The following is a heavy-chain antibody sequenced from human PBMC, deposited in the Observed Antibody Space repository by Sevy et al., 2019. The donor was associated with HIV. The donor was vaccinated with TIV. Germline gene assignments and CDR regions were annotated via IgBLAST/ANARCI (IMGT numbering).Heavy chain of an antibody. V-gene: IGHV3-48*03. Sequence: GGSLRLSCAASGFPFYNYEMNWVRQAPGKGLEWVSSIGQSGSSTYYSGSVKGRFTISRDNAENSLYLQMNSLRAEDTAVYYCARDLPPSATTVAHFDYWSQGNLVTVSS. J-gene: IGHJ4*02. CDR1: GFPFYNYE. CDR2: IGQSGSST. D-gene: IGHD4-17*01. CDR3: ARDLPPSATTVAHFDY.